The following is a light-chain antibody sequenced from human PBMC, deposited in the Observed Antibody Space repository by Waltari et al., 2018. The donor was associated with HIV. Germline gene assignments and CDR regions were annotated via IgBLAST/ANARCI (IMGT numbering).Light chain of an antibody. J-gene: IGLJ1*01. Sequence: SSELTQPPSVSVSPGQTAIIPCPGDASPKPYTPWFQRKAGQAPVAVIHNNTVRPSGIPGRFPASRSGTTVTLTITGVQTDDEADYYCLSADSSGTYVFGPGTTVTVL. V-gene: IGLV3-25*03. CDR3: LSADSSGTYV. CDR2: NNT. CDR1: ASPKPY.